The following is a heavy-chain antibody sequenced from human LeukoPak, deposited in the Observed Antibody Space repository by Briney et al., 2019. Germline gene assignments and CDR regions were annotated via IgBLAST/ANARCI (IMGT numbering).Heavy chain of an antibody. CDR3: VRDRVLGAFDI. J-gene: IGHJ3*02. D-gene: IGHD3-16*01. CDR2: IYYSGST. V-gene: IGHV4-59*01. CDR1: GGSISSYP. Sequence: PSETLSLTCTVSGGSISSYPWTWIRQPPGKGLEWIGSIYYSGSTNYNPSLKSRVTISVDTSKNQFSLKLSSVTAADTAVYYCVRDRVLGAFDIWGQGTMVTVSS.